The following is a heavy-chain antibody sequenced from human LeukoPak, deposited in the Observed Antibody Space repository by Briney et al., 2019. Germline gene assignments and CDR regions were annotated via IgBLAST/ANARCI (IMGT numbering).Heavy chain of an antibody. D-gene: IGHD3-22*01. CDR3: ARDRAEDDSSGYIHRDFDF. J-gene: IGHJ4*02. Sequence: GGSLRLSCAASGFTFSSYWMHWFRQGPGKGLVWVSRINPDGSGTSHADSVKGRFTISRDNAKKSLYLQMNSLRAEDTAVYYCARDRAEDDSSGYIHRDFDFWGQGTLVIVSS. V-gene: IGHV3-74*01. CDR1: GFTFSSYW. CDR2: INPDGSGT.